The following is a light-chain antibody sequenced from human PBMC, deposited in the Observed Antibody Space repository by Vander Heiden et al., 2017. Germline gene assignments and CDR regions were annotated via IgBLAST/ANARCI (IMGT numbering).Light chain of an antibody. CDR3: HSFDSSLIVGVV. J-gene: IGLJ2*01. V-gene: IGLV1-40*01. Sequence: QSVLTQPPSVSGAPGQRVTIACTGTSSNLGAGYDVHWYQQIPGTAPKLLIYGSRNRASVVPDRFSGSKSGTSASLAITGLQPADEADYYCHSFDSSLIVGVVFGGGTKLTVL. CDR2: GSR. CDR1: SSNLGAGYD.